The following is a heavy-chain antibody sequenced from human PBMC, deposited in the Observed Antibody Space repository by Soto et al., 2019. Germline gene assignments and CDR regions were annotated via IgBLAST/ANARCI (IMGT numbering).Heavy chain of an antibody. CDR3: ARDRYYYDSSGYYYFDY. CDR1: GYTFTSYG. V-gene: IGHV1-18*01. D-gene: IGHD3-22*01. CDR2: ISAYNGNT. J-gene: IGHJ4*02. Sequence: WASVKVSCKASGYTFTSYGISWVRQAPGQGLEWMGWISAYNGNTNYAQKLQGRVTMTTDTSTSTAYMELRSLRSDDTAVYYCARDRYYYDSSGYYYFDYWSQGALVTVSS.